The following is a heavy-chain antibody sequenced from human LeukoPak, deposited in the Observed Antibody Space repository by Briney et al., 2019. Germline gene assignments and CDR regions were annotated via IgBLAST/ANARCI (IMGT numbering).Heavy chain of an antibody. CDR1: GFTLSSYS. D-gene: IGHD6-19*01. CDR2: ISSSSTII. V-gene: IGHV3-48*01. Sequence: PGGSLRLSCAASGFTLSSYSMNWVRQAPGKGLQWVSYISSSSTIIYYADSVKGRFTISRDKAKNSLYLQMNSLRAEDTAVYYCARVRMSGWTLGYAFDIWGQGTMVTVSS. J-gene: IGHJ3*02. CDR3: ARVRMSGWTLGYAFDI.